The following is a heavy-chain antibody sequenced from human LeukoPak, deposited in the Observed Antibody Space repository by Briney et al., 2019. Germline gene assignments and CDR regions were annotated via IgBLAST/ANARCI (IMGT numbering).Heavy chain of an antibody. V-gene: IGHV4-39*01. Sequence: SETLSLTCTVSGGSMSSSHSYWVWIRQPPGKGQEWIGSISNSGTTYYNPSPKSRVTISVDTSNNQFSLKVSSVTAADTAVYYCARGHQGLIIYWGQGTLVTVSS. CDR2: ISNSGTT. CDR3: ARGHQGLIIY. CDR1: GGSMSSSHSY. D-gene: IGHD3/OR15-3a*01. J-gene: IGHJ4*02.